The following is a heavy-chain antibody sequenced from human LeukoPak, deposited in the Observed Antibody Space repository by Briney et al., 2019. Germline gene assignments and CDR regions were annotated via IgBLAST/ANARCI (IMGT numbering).Heavy chain of an antibody. CDR3: ARQMRLSPELWFGELLPTDAFDI. Sequence: GESLKISCKGSGYSFTSYWIGWVRQMPGKGLEWMGIIFPGDSGTRYSPSFQGQVTIPADKSISTAYLQWSSLKASDTAMYYCARQMRLSPELWFGELLPTDAFDIWGQGTMVTVSS. CDR1: GYSFTSYW. CDR2: IFPGDSGT. D-gene: IGHD3-10*01. V-gene: IGHV5-51*01. J-gene: IGHJ3*02.